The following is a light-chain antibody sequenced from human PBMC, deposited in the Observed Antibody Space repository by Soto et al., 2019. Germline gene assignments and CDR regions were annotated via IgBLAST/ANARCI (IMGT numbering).Light chain of an antibody. V-gene: IGKV1-5*03. CDR2: RAS. J-gene: IGKJ1*01. Sequence: DIQMTQSPSTLSASIGDTVTITCRTSQSVDTWLAWYQHKAGKAPKLLIYRASSLATGVPSRFSGSGSGTAFTLTITSLQPDDFATYYCQHYNDYSRVFGQGTQMEIK. CDR1: QSVDTW. CDR3: QHYNDYSRV.